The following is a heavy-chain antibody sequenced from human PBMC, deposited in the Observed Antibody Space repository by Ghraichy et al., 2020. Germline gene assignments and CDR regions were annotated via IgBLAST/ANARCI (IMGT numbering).Heavy chain of an antibody. CDR2: ITSSSRFT. Sequence: GGSLRLSCVGSAFILSGYSMNWVRQAPGKGLKWVSYITSSSRFTSYADSVKGRFTVSRDNAQNSLYLQMTSLRDEDTAVYYCARGSRVVRYYYYDGMDVWGQGTTVTVSS. CDR3: ARGSRVVRYYYYDGMDV. CDR1: AFILSGYS. V-gene: IGHV3-48*02. D-gene: IGHD2-21*01. J-gene: IGHJ6*02.